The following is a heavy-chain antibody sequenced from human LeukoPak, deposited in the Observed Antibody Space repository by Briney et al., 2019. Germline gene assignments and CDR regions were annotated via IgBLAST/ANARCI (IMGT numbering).Heavy chain of an antibody. Sequence: ASVKVSCKASGYTFTSYGISWVRQAPGQGLEWVGWISAYNGNTNYAQKLQGRVTMTTDTSTSTAYMELRSLRSDDTAVYYCARGRSNDYDIWGPPDYWGQGTLVTVSS. CDR1: GYTFTSYG. CDR3: ARGRSNDYDIWGPPDY. CDR2: ISAYNGNT. V-gene: IGHV1-18*01. J-gene: IGHJ4*02. D-gene: IGHD3-9*01.